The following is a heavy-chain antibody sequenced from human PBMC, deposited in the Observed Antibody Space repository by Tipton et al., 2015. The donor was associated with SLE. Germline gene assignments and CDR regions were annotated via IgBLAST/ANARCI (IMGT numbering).Heavy chain of an antibody. V-gene: IGHV4-34*01. Sequence: TLSLTCAVYGGSFSGYYWSWIRQPPGKGLEWIGEINHSGSTNNNPSLKSRVTISVDTSKNQFSLKLSSVTAADTAVYYCASTYYDFWSGWARFDYWGQGTLVTVSS. J-gene: IGHJ4*02. CDR2: INHSGST. CDR3: ASTYYDFWSGWARFDY. D-gene: IGHD3-3*01. CDR1: GGSFSGYY.